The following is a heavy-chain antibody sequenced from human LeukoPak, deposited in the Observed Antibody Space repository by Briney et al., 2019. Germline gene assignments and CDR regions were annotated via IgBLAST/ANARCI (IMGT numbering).Heavy chain of an antibody. D-gene: IGHD2-21*02. Sequence: GGSLRLSCATSGFTFSSYWMSWVRQAPGKGLEWVANINQDGSKKRYADSMKGRFTISRDNAKESLYLQLNSLRAEDTAVYYCAKWGPYCVGDYCPALDSWGPGTLVTVSS. V-gene: IGHV3-7*01. J-gene: IGHJ4*02. CDR3: AKWGPYCVGDYCPALDS. CDR2: INQDGSKK. CDR1: GFTFSSYW.